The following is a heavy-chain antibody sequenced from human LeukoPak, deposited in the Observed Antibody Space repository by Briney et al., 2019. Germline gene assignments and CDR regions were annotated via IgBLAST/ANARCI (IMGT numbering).Heavy chain of an antibody. CDR1: GGSISSYY. D-gene: IGHD3-10*01. CDR3: ARDLWFGDLPYGMDV. V-gene: IGHV4-59*01. Sequence: SETLPLTCTVSGGSISSYYWSWIRQPPGKGLEWIGYIYYSGPTNYNPSLKSRVTMSVDTSKNQFSLKLSSVTAADTAVYYCARDLWFGDLPYGMDVWGQGTTVTVSS. J-gene: IGHJ6*01. CDR2: IYYSGPT.